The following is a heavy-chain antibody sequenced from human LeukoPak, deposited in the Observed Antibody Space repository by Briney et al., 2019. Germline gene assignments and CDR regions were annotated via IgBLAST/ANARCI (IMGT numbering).Heavy chain of an antibody. V-gene: IGHV4-31*03. D-gene: IGHD2-2*01. Sequence: SETLSLTCTVSGGSISSGIYYWSWLRQHPGTGLEWIGYIYYSGRTYYNPSLQSRVTISVDTSENQFSLKLSSVTAADTAVYFCSRGSAPAAYYYFDSWGQGTLVTVSS. CDR1: GGSISSGIYY. CDR2: IYYSGRT. CDR3: SRGSAPAAYYYFDS. J-gene: IGHJ4*02.